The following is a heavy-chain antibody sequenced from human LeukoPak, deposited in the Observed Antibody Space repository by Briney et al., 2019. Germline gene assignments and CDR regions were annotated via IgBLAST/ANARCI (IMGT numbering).Heavy chain of an antibody. Sequence: ASVKDSCKASGGTFSSYAISWVRQAPGQGLEWMGGIIPIFGTANYAQKVQGRGTITADKSTSTAYMELSSLRAEDTAVYYCARGRITIFGVVTERYYFDYWGQGTLVTVSS. J-gene: IGHJ4*02. D-gene: IGHD3-3*01. CDR1: GGTFSSYA. CDR2: IIPIFGTA. CDR3: ARGRITIFGVVTERYYFDY. V-gene: IGHV1-69*06.